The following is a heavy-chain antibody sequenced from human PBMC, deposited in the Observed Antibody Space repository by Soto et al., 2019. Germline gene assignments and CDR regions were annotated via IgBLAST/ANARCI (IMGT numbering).Heavy chain of an antibody. CDR1: GFTFSSYA. CDR2: ISGSGGST. D-gene: IGHD3-22*01. CDR3: AKDPGPKTYYYDSSGPGHFDY. Sequence: PGGSLRLSCAASGFTFSSYAMSWVRQAPGKGLEWVSAISGSGGSTYYADSVKGRFTISRDNSKNTLYLQMNSLRAEDTAVYYCAKDPGPKTYYYDSSGPGHFDYWGQGTLVTVSS. V-gene: IGHV3-23*01. J-gene: IGHJ4*02.